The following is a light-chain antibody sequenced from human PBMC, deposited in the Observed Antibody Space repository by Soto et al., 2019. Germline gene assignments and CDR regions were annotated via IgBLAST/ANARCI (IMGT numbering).Light chain of an antibody. J-gene: IGKJ1*01. Sequence: EILLTQSPGALSLSPGARAPLSCRASQSVRYNYLAWYQQKPGQAPRLLIYDASNRATGIPARFSGSGSGTDFTLTISSLEPEDFAVYYCQQYGSSRTFGQGTKVDIK. CDR1: QSVRYNY. CDR2: DAS. CDR3: QQYGSSRT. V-gene: IGKV3-20*01.